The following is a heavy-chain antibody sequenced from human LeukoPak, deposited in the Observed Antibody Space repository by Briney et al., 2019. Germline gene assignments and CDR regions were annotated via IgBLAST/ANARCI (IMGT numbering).Heavy chain of an antibody. CDR3: ARGDGGADYYYYYMDV. D-gene: IGHD4-23*01. Sequence: ASVKVSCKASSYTFTNYAFTWVRQAPGQGLEWMGWISAYNGNTNYAQKLQGRVTMTTDTSISTAYMELSSLRSEDTAVYYCARGDGGADYYYYYMDVWGKGTTVTVSS. V-gene: IGHV1-18*01. J-gene: IGHJ6*03. CDR1: SYTFTNYA. CDR2: ISAYNGNT.